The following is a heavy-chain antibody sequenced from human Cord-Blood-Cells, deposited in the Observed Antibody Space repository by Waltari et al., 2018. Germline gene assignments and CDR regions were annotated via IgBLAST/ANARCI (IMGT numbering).Heavy chain of an antibody. CDR3: ARVPYYYGSGSYYKGDWYFDL. V-gene: IGHV4-4*02. CDR1: GGSISSSNW. J-gene: IGHJ2*01. CDR2: IYHSGST. Sequence: QVQLQESGPGLVKPSGTLSLTCAVSGGSISSSNWWSWVRQPPGKGLEWIGEIYHSGSTNYNPSLKSRVTISVDKSKNQFSLKLSSVTAADTAVYYCARVPYYYGSGSYYKGDWYFDLWGRGTLVTVSS. D-gene: IGHD3-10*01.